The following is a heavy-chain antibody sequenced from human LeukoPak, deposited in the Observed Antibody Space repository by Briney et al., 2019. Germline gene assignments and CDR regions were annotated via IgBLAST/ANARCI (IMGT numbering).Heavy chain of an antibody. V-gene: IGHV4-34*01. CDR3: ARARRLDAFDI. CDR1: GGSFSGYY. J-gene: IGHJ3*02. Sequence: SETLSLTCAVYGGSFSGYYWSWIRQPPGKGLEWIGEINHSGSTNYNSSLKSRVTISVDTSKNQFSLKLSSVTAADTAVYYCARARRLDAFDIWGQGTMVTVSS. CDR2: INHSGST. D-gene: IGHD2-21*01.